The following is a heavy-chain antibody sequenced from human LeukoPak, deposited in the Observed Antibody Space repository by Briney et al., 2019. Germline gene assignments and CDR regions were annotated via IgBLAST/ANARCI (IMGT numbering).Heavy chain of an antibody. V-gene: IGHV3-43*01. Sequence: GGSLRLSCAASGFTFDDYTMHWVRQAPGKGLEWVSLISWDGGSTYYADSVKGRFTISRDNSKNTLYLQMNSLRAEDTAVYYCAKDRCGGDCYWEAYYFDYWGQGTLVTVSS. CDR1: GFTFDDYT. CDR3: AKDRCGGDCYWEAYYFDY. J-gene: IGHJ4*02. D-gene: IGHD2-21*02. CDR2: ISWDGGST.